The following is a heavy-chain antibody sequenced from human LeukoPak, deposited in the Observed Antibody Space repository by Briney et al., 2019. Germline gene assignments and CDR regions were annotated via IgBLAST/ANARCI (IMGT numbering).Heavy chain of an antibody. J-gene: IGHJ4*02. CDR1: GFTFSNYG. Sequence: GGSLRLSCAASGFTFSNYGMHWVRQDPGKGLEWVAVIAHDGSVAYYADWVKGRFTISRDNSKNTLYLQMNSLRAEDTAVYYCARRSSGSPPYYFGYWGQGTLVTVSS. V-gene: IGHV3-33*08. CDR3: ARRSSGSPPYYFGY. D-gene: IGHD1-26*01. CDR2: IAHDGSVA.